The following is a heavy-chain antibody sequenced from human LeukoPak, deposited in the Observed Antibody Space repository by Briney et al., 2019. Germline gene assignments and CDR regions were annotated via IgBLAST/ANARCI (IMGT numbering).Heavy chain of an antibody. J-gene: IGHJ4*02. V-gene: IGHV4-30-2*01. CDR1: GGSISSGGYS. D-gene: IGHD6-13*01. CDR2: IYHSGST. Sequence: SQTLSLTCAVSGGSISSGGYSWSWIRQPPGKGLEWIGYIYHSGSTYYNPSLKSRVSTSVDTSKNQFSLKLSSVTAADTAVYYCARGEAAGSFDYWGQGTLVTVSS. CDR3: ARGEAAGSFDY.